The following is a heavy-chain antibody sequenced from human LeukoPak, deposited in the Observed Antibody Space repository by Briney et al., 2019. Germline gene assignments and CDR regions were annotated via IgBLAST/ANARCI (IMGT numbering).Heavy chain of an antibody. Sequence: SETLSLTCTVSGGLISSYYWSWIRQPPGKGLEWIGYIYYSGSTNYNPSLKSRVTISVDTSKNQFSLKLSSVTAADTAVYYCASYGDYLGMVWFDPWGQGTLVTVSS. J-gene: IGHJ5*02. CDR1: GGLISSYY. D-gene: IGHD4-17*01. V-gene: IGHV4-59*01. CDR2: IYYSGST. CDR3: ASYGDYLGMVWFDP.